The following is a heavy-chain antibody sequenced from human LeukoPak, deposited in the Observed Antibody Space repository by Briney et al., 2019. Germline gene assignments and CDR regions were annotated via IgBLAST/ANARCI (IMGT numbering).Heavy chain of an antibody. CDR2: ISSSSSTI. Sequence: GGSLRLSCAASGFNFSIYSMNWVRQAPGKGLEWVSYISSSSSTIYYADSVKGRFTISRDNAKNSLYLQMNSLRAEDTAVYYCAREASGVQLWYDYWGQGTLVTVSS. CDR3: AREASGVQLWYDY. CDR1: GFNFSIYS. V-gene: IGHV3-48*04. J-gene: IGHJ4*02. D-gene: IGHD5-18*01.